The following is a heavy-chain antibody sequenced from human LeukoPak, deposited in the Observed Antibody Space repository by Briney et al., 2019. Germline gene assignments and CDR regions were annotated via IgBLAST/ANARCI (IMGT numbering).Heavy chain of an antibody. Sequence: SETLSLTCTVSGGSLSSGSYSWSWIRQPPGKGLEWIGYIYYSGGTNYSPSLKSRVTISVDTSKNQFSLKLSSVTAADTAVYYCARVVFCSCGSCYYYFDYWGQGTLVTVSS. CDR3: ARVVFCSCGSCYYYFDY. CDR1: GGSLSSGSYS. D-gene: IGHD2-15*01. V-gene: IGHV4-61*01. CDR2: IYYSGGT. J-gene: IGHJ4*02.